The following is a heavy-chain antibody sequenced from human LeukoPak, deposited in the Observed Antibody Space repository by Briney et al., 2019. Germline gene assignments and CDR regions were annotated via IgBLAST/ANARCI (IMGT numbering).Heavy chain of an antibody. CDR3: ARGDFDYYDSSGYYLYYFDY. CDR2: INPNSGGT. Sequence: ASVKVSCKASGYTFTGYYMHWVRQAPGQGLEWMGWINPNSGGTNYAQKFQGRVTMTRDTSISTAYMELSRLRSDDTAAYYCARGDFDYYDSSGYYLYYFDYWGQGTLVTVSS. CDR1: GYTFTGYY. V-gene: IGHV1-2*02. D-gene: IGHD3-22*01. J-gene: IGHJ4*02.